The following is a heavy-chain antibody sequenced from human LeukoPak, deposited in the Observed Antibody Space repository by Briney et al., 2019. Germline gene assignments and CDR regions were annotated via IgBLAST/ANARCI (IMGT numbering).Heavy chain of an antibody. CDR3: AKSRDDDTFDI. V-gene: IGHV4-39*01. CDR1: GGSISRSTYY. Sequence: SETLSLTCTVSGGSISRSTYYWGWIRQPPGKGLEWIGSLYHGGNTYYNPSLKSRVTISVDTSKNQYSLNLNSVTAADTAVYYCAKSRDDDTFDIWGHGTMVIVSS. CDR2: LYHGGNT. J-gene: IGHJ3*02.